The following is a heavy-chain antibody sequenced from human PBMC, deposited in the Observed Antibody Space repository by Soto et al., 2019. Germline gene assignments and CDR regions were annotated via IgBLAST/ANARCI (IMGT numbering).Heavy chain of an antibody. V-gene: IGHV3-30-3*01. CDR3: ATLRSAAHFDY. Sequence: GGSLRLSCAASGFTFSSYAMHWVRQAPGKGLEWVAVISYDGSNKYYADSVKGRFTISRDNSKNTLYLQMNSLRAEDTAVCYCATLRSAAHFDYWGQGTLVTVSS. CDR1: GFTFSSYA. J-gene: IGHJ4*02. D-gene: IGHD6-13*01. CDR2: ISYDGSNK.